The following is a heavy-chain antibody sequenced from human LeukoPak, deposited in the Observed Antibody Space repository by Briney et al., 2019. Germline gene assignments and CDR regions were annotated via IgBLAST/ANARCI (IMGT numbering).Heavy chain of an antibody. V-gene: IGHV3-15*01. CDR3: TADLPGMSSEYFDY. J-gene: IGHJ4*02. CDR1: GFTVTNAW. CDR2: VKSKAGGGTR. Sequence: PGGSLRLSCAASGFTVTNAWMSWVRQAPGKGLEWVGRVKSKAGGGTRDYAAPVKGRFTVSRDDSKNTLYLQMDSLKTEDTAVYYCTADLPGMSSEYFDYWGQGTLVTVSS. D-gene: IGHD1-14*01.